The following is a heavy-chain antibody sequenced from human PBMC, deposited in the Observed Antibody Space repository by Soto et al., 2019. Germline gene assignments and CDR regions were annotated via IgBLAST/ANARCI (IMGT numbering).Heavy chain of an antibody. D-gene: IGHD6-19*01. J-gene: IGHJ6*03. V-gene: IGHV1-18*01. CDR3: ARNPIAVAGSAYYYYYYMDV. Sequence: QVQLVQSGAEVKKPGASVKVSCKASGYTFTSYGISWVRQAPGQGLEWMGWISAYNGNTNYAQKLQGRVTMTTDTSTSTVYMELRSLRSDDTAVYYCARNPIAVAGSAYYYYYYMDVWGKGTTVTVSS. CDR2: ISAYNGNT. CDR1: GYTFTSYG.